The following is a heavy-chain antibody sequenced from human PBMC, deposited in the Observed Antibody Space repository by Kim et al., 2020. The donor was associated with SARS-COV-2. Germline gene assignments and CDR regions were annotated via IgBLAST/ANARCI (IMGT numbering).Heavy chain of an antibody. CDR1: GYTFTSYD. J-gene: IGHJ4*02. CDR3: ARGRYGSPRYFGWLLPEEWGY. V-gene: IGHV1-8*01. D-gene: IGHD3-9*01. Sequence: ASVKVSCKASGYTFTSYDINWVRQATGQGLEWMGWMNPNSGNTGYAQKFQGRFTMTRNTSISTAYMELSRLRSENTAVYYCARGRYGSPRYFGWLLPEEWGYWGQGTRVTVSS. CDR2: MNPNSGNT.